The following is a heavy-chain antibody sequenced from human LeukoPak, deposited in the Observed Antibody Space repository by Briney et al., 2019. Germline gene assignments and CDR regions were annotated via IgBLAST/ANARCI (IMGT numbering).Heavy chain of an antibody. D-gene: IGHD3-10*01. CDR1: GGSISSYH. CDR2: FYYSGST. Sequence: SETLSLTCTVSGGSISSYHWSWIRQPPGKELEWIGFFYYSGSTNYNPSLKSRVTISVDTSKNQFSLKLSSVTAADTAVYYCARAPYGSATNNYYMDVWGKGTTVTVSS. J-gene: IGHJ6*03. V-gene: IGHV4-59*01. CDR3: ARAPYGSATNNYYMDV.